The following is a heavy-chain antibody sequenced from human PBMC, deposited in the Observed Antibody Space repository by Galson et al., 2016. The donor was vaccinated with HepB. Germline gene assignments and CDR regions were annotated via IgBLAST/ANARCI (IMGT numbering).Heavy chain of an antibody. J-gene: IGHJ6*02. V-gene: IGHV5-51*01. CDR2: IYAGDSET. Sequence: QSGAEVKKPGESLKISCETSGFSFATHWIAWVRQMPGKGLEWMGIIYAGDSETRYSPPFQGQVTISVDKSTAVAYLQWNSLKASDSAMYYCARHRRNYGMDVWGQGTTVTVSS. CDR3: ARHRRNYGMDV. CDR1: GFSFATHW.